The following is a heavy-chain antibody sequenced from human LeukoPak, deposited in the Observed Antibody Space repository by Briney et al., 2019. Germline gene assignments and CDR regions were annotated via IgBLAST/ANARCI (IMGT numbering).Heavy chain of an antibody. CDR3: TRALGEYCSGGTCQKLYYFDY. D-gene: IGHD2-15*01. V-gene: IGHV3-49*03. J-gene: IGHJ4*02. Sequence: GGSLRLSCTASGFTFGDYAMSWFRQAPGKGLEWVGFVRRKPYGGTTEYAASVKGRFTISRDDSKSIAYLQMNSLKTEDTAVYYCTRALGEYCSGGTCQKLYYFDYWGQGTLVTVSS. CDR2: VRRKPYGGTT. CDR1: GFTFGDYA.